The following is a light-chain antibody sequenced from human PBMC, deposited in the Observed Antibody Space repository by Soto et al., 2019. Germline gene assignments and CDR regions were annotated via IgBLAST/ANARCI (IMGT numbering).Light chain of an antibody. V-gene: IGKV1-5*03. CDR3: QQYNVYWS. Sequence: DIQMTQSPSTLSGSVGDRVTITCRASQTISSWLAWYQQKPGKAPKLLIYKASTLESGVPSRFSGSGSGTEFILTISSLEPDDFATYYCQQYNVYWSFGQGTKVDIK. J-gene: IGKJ1*01. CDR1: QTISSW. CDR2: KAS.